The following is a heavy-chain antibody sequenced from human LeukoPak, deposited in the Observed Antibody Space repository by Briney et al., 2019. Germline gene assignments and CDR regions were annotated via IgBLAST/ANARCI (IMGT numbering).Heavy chain of an antibody. J-gene: IGHJ4*02. CDR1: GYTFTGFY. CDR2: INTTSGGT. D-gene: IGHD3-22*01. Sequence: ASVKVSCKTSGYTFTGFYMHWVRQAPGQGLEWMGWINTTSGGTNYAQKFQGRVTMTRDTSISTAYMELSRLTSDDTAVYYCARVYYYYDSSGILTLYFDYWGQGTLVTASS. CDR3: ARVYYYYDSSGILTLYFDY. V-gene: IGHV1-2*02.